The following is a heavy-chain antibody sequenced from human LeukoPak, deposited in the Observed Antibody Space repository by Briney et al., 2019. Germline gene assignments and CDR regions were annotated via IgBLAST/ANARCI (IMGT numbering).Heavy chain of an antibody. CDR2: IIPIFGTA. V-gene: IGHV1-69*13. J-gene: IGHJ6*04. Sequence: SVKVSCKASGDTFSSYAISWVRQAPGQGLEWMGGIIPIFGTANYAQKFQGRVTITADESTSTAYMELSSLRSEDTAVYYCARDGYCSSTSCYRGGNYYYGMDVWGKGTTVTVSS. D-gene: IGHD2-2*01. CDR3: ARDGYCSSTSCYRGGNYYYGMDV. CDR1: GDTFSSYA.